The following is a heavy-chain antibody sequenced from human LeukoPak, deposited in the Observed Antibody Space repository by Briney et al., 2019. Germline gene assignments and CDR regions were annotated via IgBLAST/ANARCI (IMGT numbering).Heavy chain of an antibody. V-gene: IGHV4-4*07. Sequence: SETLSLTCTVAGGSISSLHWSWIRQPAGKGLEWIGRIYTSGSTNYNPSLKSRVTISVDKSKNQFSLKLSSVTAADTAVYYCAKGGRIGYVYYWGQGTLVTVSS. CDR2: IYTSGST. J-gene: IGHJ4*02. CDR3: AKGGRIGYVYY. CDR1: GGSISSLH. D-gene: IGHD3-16*01.